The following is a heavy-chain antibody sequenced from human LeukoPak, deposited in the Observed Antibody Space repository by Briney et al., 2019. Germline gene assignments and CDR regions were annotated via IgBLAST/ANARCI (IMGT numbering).Heavy chain of an antibody. CDR3: ARVSPITVFGVDYYYYMDV. Sequence: SETLSLTCTVSGGSISSSSYYWGWIRQPPGKGLEWIGSIYYSGSTYYNPSLKGRVTISVDTSKNHFSLKLSSVTAADTAVYYCARVSPITVFGVDYYYYMDVWGKGTTVTVSS. D-gene: IGHD3-3*01. CDR1: GGSISSSSYY. J-gene: IGHJ6*03. V-gene: IGHV4-39*02. CDR2: IYYSGST.